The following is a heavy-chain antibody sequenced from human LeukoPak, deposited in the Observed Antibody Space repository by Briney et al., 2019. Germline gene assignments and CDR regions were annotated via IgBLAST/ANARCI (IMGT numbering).Heavy chain of an antibody. CDR1: GYTFTGYY. CDR2: INPNSGGT. J-gene: IGHJ4*02. V-gene: IGHV1-2*02. CDR3: VSMYPQGY. D-gene: IGHD3-10*02. Sequence: ASVKVSCKASGYTFTGYYMHWVRQAPGQGLEWMGWINPNSGGTNYAQKFQGRVTMTEDTSTDTAYMELSSLRSEDTAVYYCVSMYPQGYWGQGTLVTVSS.